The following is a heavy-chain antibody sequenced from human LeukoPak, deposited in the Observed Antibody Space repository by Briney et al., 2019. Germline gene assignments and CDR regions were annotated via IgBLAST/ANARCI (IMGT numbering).Heavy chain of an antibody. V-gene: IGHV4-31*03. CDR3: ARGYNWNRDWYFDL. CDR2: IYYSGGT. CDR1: GGSISSGGYY. D-gene: IGHD1-20*01. Sequence: SETLSLTCTVSGGSISSGGYYWSWIRQHPGKGLERIGYIYYSGGTYYNPSLKSRVTISVDTSKNQFSLKLSSVTAADTAVYYCARGYNWNRDWYFDLWGRGTLVTVSS. J-gene: IGHJ2*01.